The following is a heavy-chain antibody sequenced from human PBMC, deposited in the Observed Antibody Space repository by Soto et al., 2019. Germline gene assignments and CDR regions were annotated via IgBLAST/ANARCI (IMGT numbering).Heavy chain of an antibody. D-gene: IGHD5-12*01. CDR1: GGSISSSSYY. V-gene: IGHV4-39*01. J-gene: IGHJ6*01. CDR2: IQSSVRT. CDR3: ATHRAEVVATPRDGNYYYYGMDV. Sequence: SETLSLTCTVSGGSISSSSYYWGWIRQPPGKGPQWIGSIQSSVRTYYNPSLESPVTMSLVPSRNQFSLELSSVTAADSAVYYCATHRAEVVATPRDGNYYYYGMDVWRKGT.